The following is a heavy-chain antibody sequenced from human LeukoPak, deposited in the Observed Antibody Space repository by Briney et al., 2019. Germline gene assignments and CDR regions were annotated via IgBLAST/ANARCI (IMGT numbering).Heavy chain of an antibody. CDR3: ARGRHYYDTRGYSDAFDI. V-gene: IGHV3-11*01. D-gene: IGHD3-22*01. J-gene: IGHJ3*02. CDR1: GFTFSDYY. Sequence: GGSLRLSCAASGFTFSDYYMNWIRQAPGKGLEWIAYINSRGSSIYYADSVTGRFTISRDNAKNSLFLQMHSLRAEDTAVYYCARGRHYYDTRGYSDAFDIWGQGTMVTVSS. CDR2: INSRGSSI.